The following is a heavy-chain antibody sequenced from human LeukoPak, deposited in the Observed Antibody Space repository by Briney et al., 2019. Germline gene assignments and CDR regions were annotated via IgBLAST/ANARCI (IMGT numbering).Heavy chain of an antibody. CDR1: GYTFTSYD. J-gene: IGHJ4*02. V-gene: IGHV1-8*01. CDR2: MNPNSGNT. Sequence: ASVKVSCKASGYTFTSYDINWVRQATGQGLEWMGWMNPNSGNTGYAQKFQGRVTMTRNTSISTAYMELSSLRSGDTAVYYCARGRYCSSTSCYEVVDYWGQGTLVTVSS. D-gene: IGHD2-2*01. CDR3: ARGRYCSSTSCYEVVDY.